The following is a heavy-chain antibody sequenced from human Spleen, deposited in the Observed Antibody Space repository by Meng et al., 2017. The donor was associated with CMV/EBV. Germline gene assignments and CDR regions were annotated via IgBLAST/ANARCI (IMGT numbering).Heavy chain of an antibody. Sequence: SVKVSCKASGGTFTTYAISWVRQAPGQGLEWMGGIIPVLDGTNFAQKFRDRVTITTDESTTTAYMELNSLRSEDTAIYFCASGESGGPVFDYWGQGTLGTVSS. CDR1: GGTFTTYA. CDR3: ASGESGGPVFDY. D-gene: IGHD3-10*01. CDR2: IIPVLDGT. V-gene: IGHV1-69*05. J-gene: IGHJ4*02.